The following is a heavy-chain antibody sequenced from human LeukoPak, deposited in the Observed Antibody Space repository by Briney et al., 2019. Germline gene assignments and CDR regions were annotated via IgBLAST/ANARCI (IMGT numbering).Heavy chain of an antibody. J-gene: IGHJ4*02. D-gene: IGHD3-3*01. Sequence: GGSLRLSCAASGFTFTSAWMSWVRQAPGKGLEWVGRIKGKTAAGAPDYVASVKGRFTISRDDSKNTLFLQMNSLKTEDTAVYYCITGYYDLWSGFYSPDHYFDYWGQGTLVTVSS. V-gene: IGHV3-15*01. CDR2: IKGKTAAGAP. CDR1: GFTFTSAW. CDR3: ITGYYDLWSGFYSPDHYFDY.